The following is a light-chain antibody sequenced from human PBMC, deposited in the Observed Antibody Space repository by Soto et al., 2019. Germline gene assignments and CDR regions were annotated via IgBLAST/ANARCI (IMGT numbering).Light chain of an antibody. V-gene: IGKV3-20*01. CDR2: GAS. J-gene: IGKJ1*01. Sequence: EIVLTQSPGTLSLSPGERATLSCRASQSVSSSYLAWYQQKPGQAPRLLIYGASSRATGIPDRFSGSGSGTDFTLTFSRLEPEDFAVYYCQQYGSSPQTFGQGTKVDI. CDR1: QSVSSSY. CDR3: QQYGSSPQT.